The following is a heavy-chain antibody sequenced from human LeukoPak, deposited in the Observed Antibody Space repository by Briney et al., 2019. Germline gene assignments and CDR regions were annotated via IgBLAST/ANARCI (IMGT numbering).Heavy chain of an antibody. J-gene: IGHJ4*02. CDR1: GFTFSSYS. CDR3: ARHNVDYGDFDYFDY. D-gene: IGHD4-17*01. CDR2: ISSSSSYI. V-gene: IGHV3-21*01. Sequence: PGGSLRLSCAASGFTFSSYSMNWVRQAPGKGLEWVSSISSSSSYIYYADSVKGRFTISRDNAKNSLYLQMNSLRAEDTAVYYCARHNVDYGDFDYFDYWGQGTLVTVSS.